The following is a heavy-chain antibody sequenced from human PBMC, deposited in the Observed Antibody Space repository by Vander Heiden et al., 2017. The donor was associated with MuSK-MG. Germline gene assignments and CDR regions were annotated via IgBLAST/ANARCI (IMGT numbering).Heavy chain of an antibody. Sequence: QVQLVQSGAEVKKPEASVKVSCKASGYTCSSYGISWVRQAPGQGLEWMGWISADKGNTNYAQKFQGRVTMTTDTSTRTAYMDLRSLRSDDTAVYYCARDPFGEVSDYWGQGTLVTVSS. CDR3: ARDPFGEVSDY. CDR2: ISADKGNT. D-gene: IGHD3-10*01. V-gene: IGHV1-18*04. J-gene: IGHJ4*02. CDR1: GYTCSSYG.